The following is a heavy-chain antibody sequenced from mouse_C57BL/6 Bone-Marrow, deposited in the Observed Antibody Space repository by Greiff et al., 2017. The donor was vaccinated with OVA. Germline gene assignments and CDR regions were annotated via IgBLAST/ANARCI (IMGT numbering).Heavy chain of an antibody. J-gene: IGHJ1*03. CDR3: ARLYYYGSSYWYFDV. CDR1: GYTFTSYG. CDR2: IYPRSGNT. Sequence: QVQLQQSGAELARPGASVKLSCKASGYTFTSYGISWVKQRTGQGLEWIGEIYPRSGNTYYNEKFKGKATLTADKSSSTAYMELRSLTSEDSAVYFCARLYYYGSSYWYFDVWGTGTTVTVSS. V-gene: IGHV1-81*01. D-gene: IGHD1-1*01.